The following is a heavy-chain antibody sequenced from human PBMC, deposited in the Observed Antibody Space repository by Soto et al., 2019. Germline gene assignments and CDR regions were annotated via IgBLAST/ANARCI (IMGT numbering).Heavy chain of an antibody. J-gene: IGHJ6*02. CDR3: ARDLYSSGWYLSLYYYYGMDV. V-gene: IGHV1-46*01. CDR1: GYTFTSYY. Sequence: ASVKLSCKESGYTFTSYYMHWVRQAPRQGLEWMGIINPSGGSTSYAQKFQGRVTMTRDTSTSTVYMELSSLRSEDTAVYYCARDLYSSGWYLSLYYYYGMDVWGQGTTVTVSS. CDR2: INPSGGST. D-gene: IGHD6-19*01.